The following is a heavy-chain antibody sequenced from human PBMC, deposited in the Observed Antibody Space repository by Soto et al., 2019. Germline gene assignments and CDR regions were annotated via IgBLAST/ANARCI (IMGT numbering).Heavy chain of an antibody. J-gene: IGHJ5*02. CDR1: GGTFSSYA. Sequence: SVKVSCKASGGTFSSYAISWVRQAPGQGLEWMGGIIPIFGTANYAQKFQGRVTITADESTSTAYMELSSLRSEDTAVYYCARGALAYRGGDCYRAPMFDPWGQGTLVTVSS. D-gene: IGHD2-21*02. V-gene: IGHV1-69*13. CDR2: IIPIFGTA. CDR3: ARGALAYRGGDCYRAPMFDP.